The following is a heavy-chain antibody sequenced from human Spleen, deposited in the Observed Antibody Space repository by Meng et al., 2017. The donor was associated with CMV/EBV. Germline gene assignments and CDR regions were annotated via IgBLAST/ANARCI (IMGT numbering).Heavy chain of an antibody. D-gene: IGHD3-3*01. CDR1: GFTFSTYA. J-gene: IGHJ4*02. V-gene: IGHV3-23*01. CDR3: ARGGEFLEWLVEYYFDF. Sequence: GGSLRLSCAASGFTFSTYAMSWVRQAPGKGLEWVSAISGSGGSTYYADSVKGRFTISRDNSKNKLYLQMNSLRAEDTAVYYCARGGEFLEWLVEYYFDFWGQGTLVTVSS. CDR2: ISGSGGST.